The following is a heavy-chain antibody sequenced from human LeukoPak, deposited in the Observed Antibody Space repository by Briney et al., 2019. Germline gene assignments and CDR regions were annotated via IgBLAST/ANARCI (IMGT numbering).Heavy chain of an antibody. J-gene: IGHJ5*02. CDR3: ARGGPAVVITASNWFGP. V-gene: IGHV4-31*03. D-gene: IGHD3-22*01. CDR1: GGSISSGGYY. Sequence: SQTLSLTCTVSGGSISSGGYYWSWIRQHPGKGLEWIGYIYYSGSTYYNPSLKSRVTISVDTSKNQFSLKLSSVTAADTAVYYCARGGPAVVITASNWFGPWGQGTLGTVSS. CDR2: IYYSGST.